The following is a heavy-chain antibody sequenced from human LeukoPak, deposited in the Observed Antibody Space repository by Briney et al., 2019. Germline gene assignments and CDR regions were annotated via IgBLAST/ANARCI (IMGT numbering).Heavy chain of an antibody. J-gene: IGHJ4*02. CDR2: IYAGGNT. V-gene: IGHV3-53*01. CDR1: GFIVSSSY. CDR3: AKDMGILWWCLGD. D-gene: IGHD2-21*01. Sequence: GGSLRLSCAASGFIVSSSYMSWVRQAPGKGLEWVSVIYAGGNTYYADSVKGRFTVSRDNPKNTLYLQMNSLRAEDTAVYYCAKDMGILWWCLGDWGQGTLVTVSS.